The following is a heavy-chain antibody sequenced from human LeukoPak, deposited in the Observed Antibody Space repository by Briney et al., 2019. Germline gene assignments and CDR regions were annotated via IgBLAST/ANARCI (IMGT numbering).Heavy chain of an antibody. V-gene: IGHV1-69*01. CDR3: ARHPPRITIFGVVITYYYYYGMDV. CDR2: IIPIFGTA. D-gene: IGHD3-3*01. J-gene: IGHJ6*02. CDR1: GGTFSSYA. Sequence: ASVKVSCKASGGTFSSYAISWVRQAPGQGLEWMGGIIPIFGTANYAQKFQGRVTITADESTSTAYMELSSLRSEDTAVYYCARHPPRITIFGVVITYYYYYGMDVWGQGTTVTVSS.